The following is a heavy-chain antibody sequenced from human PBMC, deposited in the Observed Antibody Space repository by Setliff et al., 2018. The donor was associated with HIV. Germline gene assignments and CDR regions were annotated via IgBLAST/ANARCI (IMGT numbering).Heavy chain of an antibody. CDR2: INTNTGNP. V-gene: IGHV7-4-1*02. CDR3: ARQKASEYSSSFWFDP. D-gene: IGHD6-6*01. CDR1: GYTFTNYV. J-gene: IGHJ5*02. Sequence: GASVKVSCKASGYTFTNYVMNWVRQAPGQGLEWMGWINTNTGNPTYAQGFTGRFVFSLDESTSTVYMELNSLRSEDTAVYYCARQKASEYSSSFWFDPWGQGTLVTVSS.